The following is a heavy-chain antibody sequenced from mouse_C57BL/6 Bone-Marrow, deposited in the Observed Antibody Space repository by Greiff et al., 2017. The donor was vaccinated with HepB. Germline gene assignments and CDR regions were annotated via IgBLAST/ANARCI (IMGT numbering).Heavy chain of an antibody. D-gene: IGHD1-2*01. CDR1: GFTFTDYY. J-gene: IGHJ4*01. CDR3: ARSPPLLRRGDYAVDY. Sequence: EVMLVESGGGLVQPGGSLSLSCAASGFTFTDYYMSWVRQPPGKALEWLGFIRNKANGYTTEYSASVKGRFTISRDNSQSILYLQMNALRAEDSATYYCARSPPLLRRGDYAVDYWGQGTSVTVSS. V-gene: IGHV7-3*01. CDR2: IRNKANGYTT.